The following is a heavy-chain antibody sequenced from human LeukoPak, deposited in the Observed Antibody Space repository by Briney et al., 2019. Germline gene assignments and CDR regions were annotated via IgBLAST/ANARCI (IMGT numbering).Heavy chain of an antibody. CDR3: ARGLRVGIAAAGTGY. CDR1: GYTFTSYY. J-gene: IGHJ4*02. CDR2: INPSGGST. V-gene: IGHV1-46*01. Sequence: ASVKVSCKASGYTFTSYYMHWVRQAPGQGLEWMGIINPSGGSTSYAQKFQGRVTMTRDTSTSTVYMELSSLRSEDTAVYYCARGLRVGIAAAGTGYWGQGTQVTASS. D-gene: IGHD6-13*01.